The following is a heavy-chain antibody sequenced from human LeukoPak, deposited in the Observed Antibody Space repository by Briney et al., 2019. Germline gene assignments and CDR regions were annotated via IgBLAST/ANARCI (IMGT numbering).Heavy chain of an antibody. V-gene: IGHV4-61*02. D-gene: IGHD3-22*01. CDR2: IYTSGST. Sequence: SETLSLTCTVSGGSISSGSYYWSWIRQPAGKGLEWIGRIYTSGSTNYNPSLKSRVTISVDTSKNQFSLKLSSVTAADTAVYYCARDDNYYDSSGYYSWGQGTLVTVSS. CDR3: ARDDNYYDSSGYYS. J-gene: IGHJ4*02. CDR1: GGSISSGSYY.